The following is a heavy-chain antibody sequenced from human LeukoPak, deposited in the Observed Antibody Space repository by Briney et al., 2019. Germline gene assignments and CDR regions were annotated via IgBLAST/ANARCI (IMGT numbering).Heavy chain of an antibody. J-gene: IGHJ4*02. Sequence: GGSLRLSCSTSGFTFGDYAVSWVRQTPGKGLEWVGFIQAKAYGGATKYAASVNGRFSISRDDSQSIANLQMNDLKTEDTAVYYCTRAPHPRCSSSGCYLDYWGQGTLVTVSS. CDR3: TRAPHPRCSSSGCYLDY. D-gene: IGHD2-2*01. CDR2: IQAKAYGGAT. V-gene: IGHV3-49*04. CDR1: GFTFGDYA.